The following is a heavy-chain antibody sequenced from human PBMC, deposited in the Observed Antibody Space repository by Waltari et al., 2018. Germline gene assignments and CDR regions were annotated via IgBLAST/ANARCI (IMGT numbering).Heavy chain of an antibody. J-gene: IGHJ2*01. Sequence: QVQLQESGPGLVKPSETLSLTCSVSGGAISSHYWSWIRQTPGKGLEWIGHIDDSGRTNYNPSLKSRVTISADTSKNQVSLKLNSVTTADTAVYYCARLEVEEVSNWYFDLWGRGTLVTVSS. D-gene: IGHD2-15*01. CDR1: GGAISSHY. CDR3: ARLEVEEVSNWYFDL. V-gene: IGHV4-59*11. CDR2: IDDSGRT.